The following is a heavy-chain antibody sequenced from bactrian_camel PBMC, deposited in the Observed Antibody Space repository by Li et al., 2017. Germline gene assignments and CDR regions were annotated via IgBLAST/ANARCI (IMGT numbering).Heavy chain of an antibody. CDR2: IDDGGGKT. D-gene: IGHD1*01. CDR3: ATGSRNGVASFYKY. J-gene: IGHJ4*01. V-gene: IGHV3S1*01. CDR1: GFTFSAYL. Sequence: HVQLVESGGGLVQPGGSLRLSCAASGFTFSAYLAYWVRQAPGKGLEWVAHIDDGGGKTYYADSVKGRFTISRDDEKNTLSLQMTSLKNEDTAVYFCATGSRNGVASFYKYWGQGTQVTVS.